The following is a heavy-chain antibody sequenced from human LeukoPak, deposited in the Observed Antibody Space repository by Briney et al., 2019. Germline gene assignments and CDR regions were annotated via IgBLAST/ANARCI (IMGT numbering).Heavy chain of an antibody. Sequence: KSSETLSLTCTVSGDSISSYFWSWIRQPAGKGLEWIERIYSSGSTNYNPALKSRVTMSVDTSKNQFSLKLSSVTAADTAVYYCARALWFGESKTAPYYYYMGVWGKGTTVTVSS. CDR1: GDSISSYF. CDR3: ARALWFGESKTAPYYYYMGV. J-gene: IGHJ6*03. D-gene: IGHD3-10*01. CDR2: IYSSGST. V-gene: IGHV4-4*07.